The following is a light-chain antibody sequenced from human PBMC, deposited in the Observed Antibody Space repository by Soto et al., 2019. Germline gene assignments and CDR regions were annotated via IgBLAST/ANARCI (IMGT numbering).Light chain of an antibody. CDR1: SGHSSYI. CDR3: ETWDSTTHRV. J-gene: IGLJ3*02. V-gene: IGLV4-60*02. Sequence: QAVVTQSSSASASLGSSVKLTCTLSSGHSSYIIAWHQQQPGKAPRYLMNLEGSGIYNKGSGVPDRFSGSSSGADRYLTISNLQLEDEADYYCETWDSTTHRVFGGGTKLTVL. CDR2: LEGSGIY.